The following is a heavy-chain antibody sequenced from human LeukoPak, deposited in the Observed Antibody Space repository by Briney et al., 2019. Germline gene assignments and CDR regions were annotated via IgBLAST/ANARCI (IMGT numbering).Heavy chain of an antibody. D-gene: IGHD2-2*01. CDR3: ARETDSTLFDY. Sequence: GGSLRLSCAASGFTFSSYSMNWVRQAPGKGLEWVSSISSSSSYIYYADSVKGRFTISRDNAKSSLYLQINSLRAEDTAVYYCARETDSTLFDYWGQGTLVTVSS. J-gene: IGHJ4*02. CDR1: GFTFSSYS. CDR2: ISSSSSYI. V-gene: IGHV3-21*01.